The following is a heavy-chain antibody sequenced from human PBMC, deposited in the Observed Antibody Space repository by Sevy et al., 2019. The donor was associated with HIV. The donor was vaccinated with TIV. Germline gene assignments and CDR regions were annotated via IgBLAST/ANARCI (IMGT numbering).Heavy chain of an antibody. CDR3: ARDAARVIVPTAGFDS. V-gene: IGHV3-33*01. CDR1: GFTFRSFS. Sequence: GGSLRLSCVASGFTFRSFSMHWVRQAPGKGLEWVAAIWYDGRTERYADSVQGRFTISRDNSKKTLYLQMNSLRDEDTPIYYCARDAARVIVPTAGFDSWGQGTLVTVSS. D-gene: IGHD1-1*01. CDR2: IWYDGRTE. J-gene: IGHJ5*01.